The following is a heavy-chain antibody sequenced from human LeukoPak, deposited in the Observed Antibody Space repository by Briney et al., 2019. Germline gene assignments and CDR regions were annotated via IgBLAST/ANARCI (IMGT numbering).Heavy chain of an antibody. J-gene: IGHJ3*02. V-gene: IGHV3-20*04. Sequence: GGSLRLSCAASGFTFDDYGMSWVRQAPGKGLEWVSGINWNGGSTGYADSVKGRFTISRDNAKNSLYLRMNSLRAEDTALYYCARGGVSSSWYSDAFDIWGQGTMVTVSS. D-gene: IGHD6-13*01. CDR2: INWNGGST. CDR3: ARGGVSSSWYSDAFDI. CDR1: GFTFDDYG.